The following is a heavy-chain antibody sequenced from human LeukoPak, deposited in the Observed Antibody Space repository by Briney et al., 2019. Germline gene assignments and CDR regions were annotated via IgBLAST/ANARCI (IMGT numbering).Heavy chain of an antibody. CDR1: GFTFDEHA. CDR2: ISGDGANE. D-gene: IGHD1-1*01. CDR3: AKRSGAPNNFDY. J-gene: IGHJ4*02. V-gene: IGHV3-43*02. Sequence: QPGGSLRLSCATSGFTFDEHAMHWVRHVHGRGLEWVSLISGDGANEYYADSVKGRFTISRDNSRNSLFLQMNSLTTEDTALYFCAKRSGAPNNFDYWGQGVLVTVSS.